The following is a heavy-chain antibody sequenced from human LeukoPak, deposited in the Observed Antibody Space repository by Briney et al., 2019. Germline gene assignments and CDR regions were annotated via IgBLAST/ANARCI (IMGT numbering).Heavy chain of an antibody. Sequence: PGRSLRLSCAASGFTFSSYAMHWVRQAPGKGLEWVAVISYDGSNKYYADSVKGRFTISRDSSKNTLYLQMNSLRAEDTAVYYCARDRVTMVRGVISWTFDYWGQGTLVTVSS. CDR3: ARDRVTMVRGVISWTFDY. CDR1: GFTFSSYA. CDR2: ISYDGSNK. V-gene: IGHV3-30*04. J-gene: IGHJ4*02. D-gene: IGHD3-10*01.